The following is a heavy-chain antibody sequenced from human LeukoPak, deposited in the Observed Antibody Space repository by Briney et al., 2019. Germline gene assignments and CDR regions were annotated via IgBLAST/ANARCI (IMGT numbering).Heavy chain of an antibody. J-gene: IGHJ4*02. V-gene: IGHV1-2*02. CDR2: IIPNSGAT. D-gene: IGHD2-2*01. CDR3: AREEVRSTGRYDN. Sequence: GASVKVSCKASGYTFSDYSIHWVRQAPGQGLEWMGWIIPNSGATHYAQNFQGRVSMTGDTSSSTAYMERSRLRSDDTAVYYCAREEVRSTGRYDNWGPGTLVSVSS. CDR1: GYTFSDYS.